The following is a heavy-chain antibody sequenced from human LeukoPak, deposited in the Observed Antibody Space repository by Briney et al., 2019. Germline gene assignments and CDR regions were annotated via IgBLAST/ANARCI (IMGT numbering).Heavy chain of an antibody. CDR3: ARGGNIFDY. Sequence: SETLSLTCAVYGGSFSGYYWSWIRQPPGKGLEWIGEINHSGSTNYNPSLKSRVTISVDTSKNQFSLKLSSVTAADTAVYYCARGGNIFDYWGQGTLVTVSS. V-gene: IGHV4-34*01. CDR2: INHSGST. CDR1: GGSFSGYY. J-gene: IGHJ4*02. D-gene: IGHD2/OR15-2a*01.